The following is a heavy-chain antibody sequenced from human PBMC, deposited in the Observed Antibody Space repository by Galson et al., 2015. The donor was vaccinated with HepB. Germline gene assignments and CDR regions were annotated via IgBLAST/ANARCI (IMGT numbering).Heavy chain of an antibody. CDR1: GFTFSSHA. CDR3: AKDLYCSSGSSCCRDH. J-gene: IGHJ4*02. D-gene: IGHD2-15*01. CDR2: ISDNGART. Sequence: SLRLSCAASGFTFSSHAMSWVRQAPGKGLEWVSTISDNGARTYCADSVKGRFTISRDNSKNTLYMQMNSLRAEDTALYYCAKDLYCSSGSSCCRDHWGQGTLVTVSS. V-gene: IGHV3-23*01.